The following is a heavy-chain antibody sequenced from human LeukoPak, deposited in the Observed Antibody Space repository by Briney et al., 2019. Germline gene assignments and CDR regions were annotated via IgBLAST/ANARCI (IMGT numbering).Heavy chain of an antibody. CDR2: ISSSSSYI. CDR3: ARASSSTTEGDY. Sequence: AGGSLRLSCAASGFTFNTYWMSWVRQAPGKGLEWVSSISSSSSYIYYANSVKGRFTISRDNAKNSLYLQMNSLRAEDTAVYYCARASSSTTEGDYWGQGTLVTVSS. CDR1: GFTFNTYW. D-gene: IGHD2-2*01. V-gene: IGHV3-21*01. J-gene: IGHJ4*02.